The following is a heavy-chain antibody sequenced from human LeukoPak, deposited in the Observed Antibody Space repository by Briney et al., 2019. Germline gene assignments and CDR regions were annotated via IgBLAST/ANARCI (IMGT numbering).Heavy chain of an antibody. Sequence: ASVKVSCKASGGTFSSYAISWVRQAPGQGLEWMGGIIPIFGTANYAQKFQGRVTMTRDTSTSTVYMELSSLRSEDTAVYYCAREIVATITYDYWGQGTLVTVSS. V-gene: IGHV1-69*05. CDR2: IIPIFGTA. CDR1: GGTFSSYA. J-gene: IGHJ4*02. D-gene: IGHD5-12*01. CDR3: AREIVATITYDY.